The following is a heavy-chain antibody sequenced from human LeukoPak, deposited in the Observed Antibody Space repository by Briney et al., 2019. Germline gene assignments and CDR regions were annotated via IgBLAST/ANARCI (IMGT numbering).Heavy chain of an antibody. J-gene: IGHJ4*02. V-gene: IGHV3-30*04. D-gene: IGHD3-10*01. CDR1: GFTFSSYA. Sequence: GGSLRLSCAASGFTFSSYAMHWVRQAPGKGLEWVAVISYDGSNKYYADSVKGRFTISRDNAKNALYLQMNSLRAEDTAVYYCAKDLHYGSADYWGQGTLVTVSS. CDR3: AKDLHYGSADY. CDR2: ISYDGSNK.